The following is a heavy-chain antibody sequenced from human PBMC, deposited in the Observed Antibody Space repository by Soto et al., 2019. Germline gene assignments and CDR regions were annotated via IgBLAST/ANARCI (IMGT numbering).Heavy chain of an antibody. CDR3: ARRAVLVSTFSIRDENWLDP. V-gene: IGHV4-59*01. D-gene: IGHD2-21*01. J-gene: IGHJ5*02. CDR2: ISYSGGT. Sequence: PSETLSLTCTVSGASITSYAWNWIRQPPGKGLEWIGHISYSGGTKYNPSLESRVSISIDSSKNQFSLKLNSVTAADTAVYFCARRAVLVSTFSIRDENWLDPWGQGTLVTVSS. CDR1: GASITSYA.